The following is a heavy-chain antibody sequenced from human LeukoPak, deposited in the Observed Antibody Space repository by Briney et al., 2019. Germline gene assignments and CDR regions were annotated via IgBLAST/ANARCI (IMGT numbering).Heavy chain of an antibody. V-gene: IGHV3-53*01. CDR1: GFTFSSYS. CDR2: IYSGGST. Sequence: GGSLRLSCAASGFTFSSYSMNWVRQAPGKGLEWVSVIYSGGSTYYADSVKGRFTISRDNSKNTLYLQMNSLRAEDTAVYYCAREGRDYYYGMDVWGQGTTVTVSS. J-gene: IGHJ6*02. CDR3: AREGRDYYYGMDV.